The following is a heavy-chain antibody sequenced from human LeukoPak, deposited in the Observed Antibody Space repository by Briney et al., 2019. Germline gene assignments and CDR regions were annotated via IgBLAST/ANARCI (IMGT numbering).Heavy chain of an antibody. V-gene: IGHV1-2*02. CDR1: GYTFTGYY. J-gene: IGHJ5*02. D-gene: IGHD2-2*02. CDR3: ARDQDMTDIVVVPAAIGAWFDP. CDR2: INPNSGGT. Sequence: ASVKVSCKASGYTFTGYYMHWVRQAPGQGLEWMGWINPNSGGTNYAQKFQGRVTMTRDTSISTAYMELSRLKSDDTAVYYCARDQDMTDIVVVPAAIGAWFDPWGQGTLVTVSS.